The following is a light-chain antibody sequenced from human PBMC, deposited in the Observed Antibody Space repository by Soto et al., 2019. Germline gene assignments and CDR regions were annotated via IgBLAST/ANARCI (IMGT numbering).Light chain of an antibody. J-gene: IGKJ1*01. V-gene: IGKV1-5*01. Sequence: DIQMTQSPSTLSASVGDRDTITCRASQSISSWLAWYQQKPGKAPKLLIYDASSLESGVPSRFSGSGSGTEFTLIFSSLQPDDFAPYYCEQYNSYWTFGQGTKVDIK. CDR1: QSISSW. CDR3: EQYNSYWT. CDR2: DAS.